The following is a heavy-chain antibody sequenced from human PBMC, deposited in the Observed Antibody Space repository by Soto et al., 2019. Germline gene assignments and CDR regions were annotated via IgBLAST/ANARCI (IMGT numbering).Heavy chain of an antibody. Sequence: EVQLVESGGGLVQPGGSLRVSCAASGFGFSTFSMTWVRQAPGKGLEWVADIKGDGSDKNYEDSVKGRFTISRDNAKNSLYLEMNSLSVEDTAGYYCAILSDHGREYYLDNWGQGTLVTVSS. D-gene: IGHD2-15*01. CDR3: AILSDHGREYYLDN. CDR2: IKGDGSDK. CDR1: GFGFSTFS. V-gene: IGHV3-7*03. J-gene: IGHJ4*02.